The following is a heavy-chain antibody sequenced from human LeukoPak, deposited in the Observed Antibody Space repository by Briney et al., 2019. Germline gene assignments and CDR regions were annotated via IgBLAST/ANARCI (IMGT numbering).Heavy chain of an antibody. Sequence: GGSLRLSCPASGFTFSSYAMSWVRQAPGKGLEWVSAISGSGGSTYYADSVKGRFTISRDNSKNTLYLQMNSLRAEDTAVYYCARDGEWLRPTDYWGQGTLVTVSS. J-gene: IGHJ4*02. CDR1: GFTFSSYA. CDR3: ARDGEWLRPTDY. D-gene: IGHD5-12*01. CDR2: ISGSGGST. V-gene: IGHV3-23*01.